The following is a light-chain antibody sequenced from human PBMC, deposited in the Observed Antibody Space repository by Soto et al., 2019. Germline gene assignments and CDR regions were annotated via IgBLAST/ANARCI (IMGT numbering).Light chain of an antibody. J-gene: IGKJ5*01. V-gene: IGKV3-15*01. Sequence: IVMTPSAATLSVSPGDSATLSCTASQSVSSNLAWYQQKPGQAPRLLIYGASTRATGIPARFSGSGSGTEFTLTISSLQSEDFAVYYCQQYNNWPPLYTFGQGTRLEI. CDR3: QQYNNWPPLYT. CDR2: GAS. CDR1: QSVSSN.